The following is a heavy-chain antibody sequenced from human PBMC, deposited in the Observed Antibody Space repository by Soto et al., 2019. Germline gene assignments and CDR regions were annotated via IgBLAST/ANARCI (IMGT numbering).Heavy chain of an antibody. V-gene: IGHV3-23*01. J-gene: IGHJ4*02. CDR1: GFSFSNYN. Sequence: RERSVRVKCVASGFSFSNYNISWVRQAPGKGLEWVSAISGSGDYTYYADSVKGRFTISRDNSKNTLYLQMNSLSAEATAVYYCAKGHSSGWYTSFGYWGQVTAVTRLL. CDR3: AKGHSSGWYTSFGY. CDR2: ISGSGDYT. D-gene: IGHD6-19*01.